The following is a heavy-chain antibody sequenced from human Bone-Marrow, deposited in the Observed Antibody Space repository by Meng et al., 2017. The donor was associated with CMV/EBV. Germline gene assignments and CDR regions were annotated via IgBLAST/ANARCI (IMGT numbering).Heavy chain of an antibody. Sequence: QVKLQQWGAGLLKPSETLSLTCAVYGGSFSGYYWSWIRQPPGKGLEWIGEINHSGSTNYNPSLKSRVTISVDTSKNQFSLKLSSVTAADTAVYYCARGVDYYDSSGYYYWGQGTLVTVSS. J-gene: IGHJ4*02. D-gene: IGHD3-22*01. CDR1: GGSFSGYY. CDR2: INHSGST. CDR3: ARGVDYYDSSGYYY. V-gene: IGHV4-34*01.